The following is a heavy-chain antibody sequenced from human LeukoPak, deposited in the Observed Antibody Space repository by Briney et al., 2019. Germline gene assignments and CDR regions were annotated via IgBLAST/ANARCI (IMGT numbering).Heavy chain of an antibody. CDR3: ARSHDSSGYSIDY. J-gene: IGHJ4*02. D-gene: IGHD3-22*01. Sequence: GGSLRLSCAASGFTFSSYEMNWVRQAPGKGLEWVSYISSSGSTIYYADSVKGRFTISRDNAKNSLYLQMNSLRAEDTAVYYCARSHDSSGYSIDYWGQGTLVTVSS. V-gene: IGHV3-48*03. CDR1: GFTFSSYE. CDR2: ISSSGSTI.